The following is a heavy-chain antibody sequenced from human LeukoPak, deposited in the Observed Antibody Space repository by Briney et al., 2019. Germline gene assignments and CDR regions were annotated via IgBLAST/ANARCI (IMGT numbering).Heavy chain of an antibody. V-gene: IGHV3-66*02. Sequence: GGSLRLSCAASGFTVSSNYTSWVRQAPGKGLEWVSVIYSGGSTYYADSVKGRFTISRDNSKNTLYLQMNSLRAEDTAVYYCARAPGVGYNYRYFDYWGQGTLVTVSS. CDR2: IYSGGST. D-gene: IGHD5-24*01. CDR3: ARAPGVGYNYRYFDY. CDR1: GFTVSSNY. J-gene: IGHJ4*02.